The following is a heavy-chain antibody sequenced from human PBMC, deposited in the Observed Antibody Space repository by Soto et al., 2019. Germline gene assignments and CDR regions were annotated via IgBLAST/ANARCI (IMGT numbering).Heavy chain of an antibody. J-gene: IGHJ5*02. CDR1: GFTFSSYG. CDR3: ARGDAGYRSDWFDP. V-gene: IGHV3-33*01. Sequence: QVQLVESGGGVVQPGRSLRLSCAASGFTFSSYGMHWVRQAPGKGLEWVAVIWYDGSNKYYADSVKGRFTISRDNSKNTLYLQMNSLRAEDTAVYYCARGDAGYRSDWFDPWGQGTLVTVSS. CDR2: IWYDGSNK. D-gene: IGHD6-19*01.